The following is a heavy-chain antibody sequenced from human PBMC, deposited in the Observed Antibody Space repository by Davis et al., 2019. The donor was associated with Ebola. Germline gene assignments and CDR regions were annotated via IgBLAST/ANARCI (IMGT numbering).Heavy chain of an antibody. J-gene: IGHJ4*02. CDR2: INHSGST. CDR1: GASFSGYY. CDR3: ARLPLAAAGTLFDY. Sequence: MPSETLSLTYAVYGASFSGYYWSWIRQPPGKGLEWIGEINHSGSTNYNPSLKSRVTISVDTSKNQFSLKLSSVTAADTAVYYCARLPLAAAGTLFDYWGQGTLVTVSS. D-gene: IGHD6-13*01. V-gene: IGHV4-34*01.